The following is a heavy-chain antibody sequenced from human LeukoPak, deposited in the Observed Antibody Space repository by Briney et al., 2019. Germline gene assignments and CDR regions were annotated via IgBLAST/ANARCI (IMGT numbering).Heavy chain of an antibody. CDR2: INPKSAVT. D-gene: IGHD3-22*01. J-gene: IGHJ3*02. Sequence: ASVKVSCKASGYTFSGYYIHWVRQAPGQGLEWMGWINPKSAVTKIAQKFQGRVTMNRDTSTSTSYMELRRLTSDDTAVYYCARHAIRADDSSGFYTLPIWGQGTKVTVSS. CDR3: ARHAIRADDSSGFYTLPI. CDR1: GYTFSGYY. V-gene: IGHV1-2*02.